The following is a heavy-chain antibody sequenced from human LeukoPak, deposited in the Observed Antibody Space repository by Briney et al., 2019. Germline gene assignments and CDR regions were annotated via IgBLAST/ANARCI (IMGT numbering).Heavy chain of an antibody. CDR1: GFTFSSYC. D-gene: IGHD5-18*01. V-gene: IGHV3-21*04. CDR2: ISSSSSPI. Sequence: GGSLRLSCAASGFTFSSYCMNWVRQAPGKGLEWVSSISSSSSPIYYADSVKGRFTISRDNAKNSLYLQMNSLRAEDTAVYYCARDQWSYGYPSFDYWGQGTLVTVSS. CDR3: ARDQWSYGYPSFDY. J-gene: IGHJ4*02.